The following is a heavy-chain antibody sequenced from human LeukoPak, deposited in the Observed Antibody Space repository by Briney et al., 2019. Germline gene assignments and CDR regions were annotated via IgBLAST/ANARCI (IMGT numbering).Heavy chain of an antibody. CDR2: ISTSSSYI. Sequence: GGSLRLSCAASGFTFSSYSMNWVRQAPGKGLEWVSSISTSSSYIYYADSVKGRLTTSRDNSKNTLYLQMNSLRAEDAAVYYCAREPGVTTASAFDIWGQGTMVTVSS. J-gene: IGHJ3*02. CDR3: AREPGVTTASAFDI. CDR1: GFTFSSYS. D-gene: IGHD4-17*01. V-gene: IGHV3-21*04.